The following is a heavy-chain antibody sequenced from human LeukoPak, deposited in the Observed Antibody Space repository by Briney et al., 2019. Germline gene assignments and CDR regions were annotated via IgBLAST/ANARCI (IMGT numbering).Heavy chain of an antibody. CDR3: ARDWDGLIRFDP. V-gene: IGHV4-59*01. Sequence: SETLSLTCAVSGGSISSYFWSWIRQPPGKGLEWIGYIYYSGSTNYNPSLESRVTISVDTSKNQFSLKLSSVTAADTAVYYCARDWDGLIRFDPWGQGTLVTVSS. CDR1: GGSISSYF. CDR2: IYYSGST. D-gene: IGHD3/OR15-3a*01. J-gene: IGHJ5*02.